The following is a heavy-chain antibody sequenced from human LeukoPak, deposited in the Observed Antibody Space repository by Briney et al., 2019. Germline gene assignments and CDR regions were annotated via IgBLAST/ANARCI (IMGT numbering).Heavy chain of an antibody. CDR2: INPSGGST. CDR1: GYTFTSYY. D-gene: IGHD2-2*01. CDR3: ARDQGCSSTSCQTYNWFDP. J-gene: IGHJ5*02. Sequence: ASVKVSFKASGYTFTSYYMHWVRPAPGQGLEWMGIINPSGGSTSYAQKFQGRVSMTRDTSTSAVYMELSSLRSEDTAVYYCARDQGCSSTSCQTYNWFDPWGQGTLVTVSS. V-gene: IGHV1-46*01.